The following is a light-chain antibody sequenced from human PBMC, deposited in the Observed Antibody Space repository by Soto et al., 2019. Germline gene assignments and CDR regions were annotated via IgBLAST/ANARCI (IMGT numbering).Light chain of an antibody. Sequence: EFVLTHSPGPLSLSPGERATLSCRASQSVSSNFLAWYQQKPGQAPRLLIYGASNRATGIPDRFSGSGSGTDFTLTISRLEPEDFAVYYCQQYGSSPRTFGQGTKVDIK. J-gene: IGKJ1*01. CDR2: GAS. V-gene: IGKV3-20*01. CDR3: QQYGSSPRT. CDR1: QSVSSNF.